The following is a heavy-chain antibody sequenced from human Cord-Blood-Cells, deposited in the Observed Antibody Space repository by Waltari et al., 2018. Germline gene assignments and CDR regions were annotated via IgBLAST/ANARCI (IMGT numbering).Heavy chain of an antibody. CDR2: IYYSGST. J-gene: IGHJ3*02. CDR3: ARARLGAADAFDI. V-gene: IGHV4-59*02. D-gene: IGHD3-10*01. CDR1: GGPVRSHY. Sequence: QVQLQASGPGLVQPSGTPSLTCTVPGGPVRSHYWSWLRPPPGKGLEWIGYIYYSGSTNYNPSLKSRVTISVDTSKNQFSLKLSSVTAADTAVYYCARARLGAADAFDIWGQGTMVTVSS.